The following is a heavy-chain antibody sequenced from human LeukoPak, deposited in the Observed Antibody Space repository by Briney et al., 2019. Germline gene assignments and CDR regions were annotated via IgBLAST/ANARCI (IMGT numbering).Heavy chain of an antibody. Sequence: GGSLRLSCAASGFTFSSYAMSWVRQAPGKGLEWVSAISSSGGNTYYADSVKGRFTISRDNYKNKLYLQMNSLRAEDTAVYYCAKGGSDYDDHGYSFDYWGQGALVTVSS. D-gene: IGHD1-26*01. J-gene: IGHJ4*02. CDR1: GFTFSSYA. CDR3: AKGGSDYDDHGYSFDY. V-gene: IGHV3-23*01. CDR2: ISSSGGNT.